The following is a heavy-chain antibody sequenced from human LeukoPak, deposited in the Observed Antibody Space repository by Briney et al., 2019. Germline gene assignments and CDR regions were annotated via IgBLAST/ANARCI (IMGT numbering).Heavy chain of an antibody. CDR2: ISWNSGSI. CDR1: GFTFDDYA. CDR3: ARLGGETTRFDL. D-gene: IGHD3-16*01. J-gene: IGHJ5*02. V-gene: IGHV3-9*01. Sequence: PGRSLRLSCAASGFTFDDYAMHWVREAPGEGLEWVSGISWNSGSIGYADSVKGRFASSSDNAKNSLYLQINSLRVEDTAVYYGARLGGETTRFDLWGQGALVTVSS.